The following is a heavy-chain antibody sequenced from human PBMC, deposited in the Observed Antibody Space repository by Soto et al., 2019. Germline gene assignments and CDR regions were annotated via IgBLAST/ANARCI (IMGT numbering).Heavy chain of an antibody. V-gene: IGHV3-23*01. CDR3: AKDLSSGVLRNWFDP. D-gene: IGHD6-19*01. Sequence: PGGSLRLSCAASGFTFSSYAMTWVRQAPGKGLEWVSSITGSGTTTFYADSVKGRFTISRDNSNDTLYLQMSGLRAEDTAVYYCAKDLSSGVLRNWFDPWGQGSLVTVS. J-gene: IGHJ5*02. CDR2: ITGSGTTT. CDR1: GFTFSSYA.